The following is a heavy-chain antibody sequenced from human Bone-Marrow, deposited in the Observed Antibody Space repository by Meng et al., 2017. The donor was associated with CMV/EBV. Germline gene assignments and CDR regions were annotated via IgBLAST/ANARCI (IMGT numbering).Heavy chain of an antibody. CDR3: AKDGRVFVKD. Sequence: GESLKISCAASGFTFSSYAMHWVRQAPGKGLEWVAVISYDGSNKYYADSVKGRFTISRDNSKNTLYLQMNSLRAEDTAVYYCAKDGRVFVKDWGQGKLVNVAS. CDR2: ISYDGSNK. J-gene: IGHJ4*02. D-gene: IGHD3-16*02. CDR1: GFTFSSYA. V-gene: IGHV3-30*04.